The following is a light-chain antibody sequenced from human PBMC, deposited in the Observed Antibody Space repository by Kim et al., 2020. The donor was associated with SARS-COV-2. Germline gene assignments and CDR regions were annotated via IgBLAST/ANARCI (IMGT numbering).Light chain of an antibody. CDR3: QQRSNWPPT. CDR2: DAS. CDR1: QSVSTY. Sequence: SLSYGERATLSCRASQSVSTYLAWYQHKPGQPPRLLIHDASNRASGVPLRFSGGGSGTDFTLTITNLEPEDFAIYYCQQRSNWPPTFGGGTKLEI. V-gene: IGKV3-11*01. J-gene: IGKJ4*01.